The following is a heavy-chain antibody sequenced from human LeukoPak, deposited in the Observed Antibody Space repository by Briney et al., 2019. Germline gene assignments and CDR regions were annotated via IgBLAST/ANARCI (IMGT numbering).Heavy chain of an antibody. J-gene: IGHJ4*02. V-gene: IGHV4-38-2*02. D-gene: IGHD6-13*01. Sequence: SETLSLTCTVSGYSISSGYYWGWIRQPPGKGLEWIGSIYHSGSTYYNPSLKSRVTISVDTSKNQFSLKLSSVTAADTAVYYCARVARIAAAGTGYFDYWGQGTLVTVSS. CDR2: IYHSGST. CDR3: ARVARIAAAGTGYFDY. CDR1: GYSISSGYY.